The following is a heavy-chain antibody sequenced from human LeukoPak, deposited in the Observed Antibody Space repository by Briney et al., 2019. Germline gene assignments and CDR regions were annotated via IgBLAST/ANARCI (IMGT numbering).Heavy chain of an antibody. CDR1: GFTFSSYG. D-gene: IGHD2/OR15-2a*01. V-gene: IGHV3-23*01. J-gene: IGHJ3*02. Sequence: PGGSLRLSCAVTGFTFSSYGMSWVRQAPGKGLEWVSAISSSGGNTYYADSVKGRFIISRDSSKNTLYLQMSSLRVEDTAVFHCAKGRDHGTFPDAFDIWGQGTMVTVSS. CDR3: AKGRDHGTFPDAFDI. CDR2: ISSSGGNT.